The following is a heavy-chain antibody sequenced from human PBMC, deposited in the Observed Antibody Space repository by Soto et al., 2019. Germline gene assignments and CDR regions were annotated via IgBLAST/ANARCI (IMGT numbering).Heavy chain of an antibody. CDR2: ISAYNGNT. Sequence: QVQLVQSGAEVRKPGASVKVSCKTSGFIFSSYGINWVRQAPGQGLEWMGWISAYNGNTYYAQKIQGRVTMTTETSSSTAYMELRSLRSDDTAVYYCARDWAPYYYHSGDFGYWGPGTLVTVYS. CDR3: ARDWAPYYYHSGDFGY. J-gene: IGHJ4*02. D-gene: IGHD3-10*01. V-gene: IGHV1-18*01. CDR1: GFIFSSYG.